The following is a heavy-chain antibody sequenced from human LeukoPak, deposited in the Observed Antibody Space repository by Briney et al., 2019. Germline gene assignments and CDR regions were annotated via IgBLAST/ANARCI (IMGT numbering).Heavy chain of an antibody. Sequence: GGSLRLSCAASGFTFSNYAMSWVRQAPGKGLQWVSTISDSGGTIYYADSVKGRFTISRDNSKNTLYLQMNSLRAEDTAVYYCAKDGKGVAVAGYYWGQGTLVTVSS. J-gene: IGHJ4*02. D-gene: IGHD6-19*01. CDR1: GFTFSNYA. V-gene: IGHV3-23*01. CDR3: AKDGKGVAVAGYY. CDR2: ISDSGGTI.